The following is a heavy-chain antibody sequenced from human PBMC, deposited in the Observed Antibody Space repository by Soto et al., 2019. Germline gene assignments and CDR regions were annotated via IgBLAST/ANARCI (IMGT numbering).Heavy chain of an antibody. Sequence: QVQLVESGGGVVQPGGSLRLSCAASGFTFKNSGMHWVRQAPGRGLEWVALISYDGSNKKYADSVKGRFTISRDNSKNTLYLQMNSLRSEDTALYYCAKDPAIGSGTYYYGMDVWGQGTTVTVSS. J-gene: IGHJ6*02. CDR3: AKDPAIGSGTYYYGMDV. V-gene: IGHV3-30*18. CDR1: GFTFKNSG. CDR2: ISYDGSNK. D-gene: IGHD1-26*01.